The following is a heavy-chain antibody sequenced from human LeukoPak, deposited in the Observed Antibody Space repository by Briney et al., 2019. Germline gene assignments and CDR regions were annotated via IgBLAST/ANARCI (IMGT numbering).Heavy chain of an antibody. J-gene: IGHJ3*01. V-gene: IGHV3-30-3*01. D-gene: IGHD4-17*01. CDR3: AKDPNGDYIGAFDS. Sequence: HPGRSLRLSCAASGFTFSSYAMHWVRQAPGKGLEWVAVISYDGSNKYYADSVKGRFTISRDNSKNTLYLQMNSLRVEDTATYYCAKDPNGDYIGAFDSWGRGTMVTVSS. CDR1: GFTFSSYA. CDR2: ISYDGSNK.